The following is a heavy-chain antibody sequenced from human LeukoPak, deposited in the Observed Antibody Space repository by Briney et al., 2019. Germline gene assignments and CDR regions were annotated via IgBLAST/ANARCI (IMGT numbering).Heavy chain of an antibody. J-gene: IGHJ4*02. D-gene: IGHD1-1*01. Sequence: SETLSLTCTVSGGTISSYYWSWIRQPPGKGLEWIGYIYYSGSTYYNPSLKSRVTMSVDTSKNQFSLKLSSVTAADTAVYYCTTNWNYRLDYWGQGTLVTVSS. CDR1: GGTISSYY. V-gene: IGHV4-59*12. CDR3: TTNWNYRLDY. CDR2: IYYSGST.